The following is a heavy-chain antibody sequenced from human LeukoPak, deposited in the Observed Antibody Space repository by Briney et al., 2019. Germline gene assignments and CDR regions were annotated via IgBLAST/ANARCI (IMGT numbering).Heavy chain of an antibody. J-gene: IGHJ3*02. CDR1: GFIFSNYE. Sequence: GGSQRLSCAASGFIFSNYEMNWVRQAPGKGLEWVSSISSSSSYIYYADSVKGRFTISRDNAKNSLYLQMNSLRAEDTAVYYCATEPGVIWGQGTMVTVSS. CDR3: ATEPGVI. CDR2: ISSSSSYI. V-gene: IGHV3-21*01.